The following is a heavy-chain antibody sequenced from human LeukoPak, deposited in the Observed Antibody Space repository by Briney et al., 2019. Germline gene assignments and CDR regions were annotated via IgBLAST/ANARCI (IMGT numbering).Heavy chain of an antibody. D-gene: IGHD3-10*01. CDR2: ISYDGSNK. CDR3: ARALYGSGSYYNVKRFLVDY. V-gene: IGHV3-30-3*01. CDR1: GFTFSSYA. Sequence: GESLKISCAASGFTFSSYAMHWVRQAPGKGLEWVAVISYDGSNKYYADSVKGRFTISRDNSKNTLYLQMNSLRAEDTAVYYCARALYGSGSYYNVKRFLVDYWGQGTLVTVAP. J-gene: IGHJ4*02.